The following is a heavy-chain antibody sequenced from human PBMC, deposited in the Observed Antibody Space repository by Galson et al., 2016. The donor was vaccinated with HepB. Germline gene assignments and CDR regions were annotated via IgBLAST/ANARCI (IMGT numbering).Heavy chain of an antibody. V-gene: IGHV6-1*01. CDR1: GDSVSSDSTS. J-gene: IGHJ4*02. CDR2: TYYRSKWYN. D-gene: IGHD1-26*01. Sequence: CAISGDSVSSDSTSWNWIRQSPSRGLEWLGRTYYRSKWYNDYAASVESRITINPDTSNNQFSLRLDSVTPEDTAVYYCAGGSTLHSWGQGTLVTVSS. CDR3: AGGSTLHS.